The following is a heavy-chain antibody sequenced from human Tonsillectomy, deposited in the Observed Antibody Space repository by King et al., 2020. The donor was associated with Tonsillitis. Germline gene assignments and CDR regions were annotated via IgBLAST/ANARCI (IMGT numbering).Heavy chain of an antibody. CDR2: SNLSGST. V-gene: IGHV4-34*01. CDR3: ARGSLTIFGVAPHY. D-gene: IGHD3-3*01. CDR1: GGSFSTYY. J-gene: IGHJ4*02. Sequence: VQLQQWGAGLLKPSETLSLTCAVYGGSFSTYYCSWIRQPPGKGLEWIGASNLSGSTNYNQSLKSRVTISVDTSKNPFSLKVSSVTAADTALYYCARGSLTIFGVAPHYWGQGTLVTVSS.